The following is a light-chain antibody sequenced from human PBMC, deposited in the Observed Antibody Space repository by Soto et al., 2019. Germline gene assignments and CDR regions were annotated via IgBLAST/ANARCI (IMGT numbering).Light chain of an antibody. CDR2: DVS. CDR3: QQRSDWPWT. V-gene: IGKV3-11*01. CDR1: QSVSSN. J-gene: IGKJ1*01. Sequence: EIVMTQSPVTLSVSPGERVTLSCRASQSVSSNLAWYQQKPGQAPRLLVYDVSNRAAGIPTRFSGGGSGTDFTLTISNVEPEDFAVYYCQQRSDWPWTFGQGTKVDIK.